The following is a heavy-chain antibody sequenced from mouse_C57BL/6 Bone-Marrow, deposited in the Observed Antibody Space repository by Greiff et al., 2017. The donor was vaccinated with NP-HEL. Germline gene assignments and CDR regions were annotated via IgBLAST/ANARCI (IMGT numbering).Heavy chain of an antibody. CDR3: TTRKGYYAMDY. Sequence: VQLQQSGAELVRPGASVKLSCTASGFNIKDDYMHWVKQRPEQGLEWIGWIDPENGDTESASKFQGKATITADTSSNTAYLQLSSLTSEDTAVYYCTTRKGYYAMDYWGQGTSVTVSS. CDR2: IDPENGDT. CDR1: GFNIKDDY. V-gene: IGHV14-4*01. J-gene: IGHJ4*01.